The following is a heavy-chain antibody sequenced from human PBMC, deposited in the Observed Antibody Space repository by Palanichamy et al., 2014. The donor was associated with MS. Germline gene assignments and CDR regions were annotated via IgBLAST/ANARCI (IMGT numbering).Heavy chain of an antibody. D-gene: IGHD3-3*01. CDR3: ARGRSVTIFGVVIRRDYGMDV. Sequence: QVQLQQWGAGLLKLSETLSLTCAVYGGSFSGYYWSWIRQPPGKGLEWIGEINHSGSTNYNPSLKSRVTISVDTSKNQFSLKLSSVTAADTAVYYCARGRSVTIFGVVIRRDYGMDVWGQGTTVTVSS. J-gene: IGHJ6*02. CDR1: GGSFSGYY. CDR2: INHSGST. V-gene: IGHV4-34*01.